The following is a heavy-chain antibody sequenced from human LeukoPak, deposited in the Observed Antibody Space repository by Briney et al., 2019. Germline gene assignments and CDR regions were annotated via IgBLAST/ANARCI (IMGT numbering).Heavy chain of an antibody. V-gene: IGHV4-59*01. CDR3: ARGDGYTLFDI. CDR2: IYDSGST. Sequence: SETLSLTCTVSGGSIGSYYWSWIRQPPGKGLEWIGYIYDSGSTNYNPSLKSRVTISVDTSKNQFSLKLSSVTAADTAVYYCARGDGYTLFDIWGQGTMVTASS. J-gene: IGHJ3*02. CDR1: GGSIGSYY. D-gene: IGHD5-24*01.